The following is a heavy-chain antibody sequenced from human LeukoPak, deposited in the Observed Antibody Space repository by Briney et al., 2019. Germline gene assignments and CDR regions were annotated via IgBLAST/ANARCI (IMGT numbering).Heavy chain of an antibody. CDR2: INPNSGGT. D-gene: IGHD2-2*01. Sequence: ASVKVSCKASGYTFTDYYLHWVRQAPGQGLEWMGWINPNSGGTNYAQTFQGRVTMTRDTSITTAYMELSRLRSDDTAVYYCARGIVVVPAARGAFDIWGQGTMVTVSS. J-gene: IGHJ3*02. CDR3: ARGIVVVPAARGAFDI. V-gene: IGHV1-2*02. CDR1: GYTFTDYY.